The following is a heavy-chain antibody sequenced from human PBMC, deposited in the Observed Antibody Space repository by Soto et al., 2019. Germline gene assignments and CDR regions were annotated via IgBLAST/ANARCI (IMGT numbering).Heavy chain of an antibody. D-gene: IGHD5-12*01. Sequence: QDQLVPSGGEVKKPGASVKVSCKASGYTFTIYGINWVRQAPGQGLEWMGWISPDNGNTNYAQKLQGRVTMTTDTSTSTAYMEPGSLRSDYTAVYYGARALGYSGYGGRDVWGQCTTVTVSS. CDR3: ARALGYSGYGGRDV. CDR1: GYTFTIYG. V-gene: IGHV1-18*01. J-gene: IGHJ6*02. CDR2: ISPDNGNT.